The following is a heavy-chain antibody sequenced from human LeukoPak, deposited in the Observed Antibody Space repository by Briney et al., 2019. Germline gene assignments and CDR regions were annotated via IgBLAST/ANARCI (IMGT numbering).Heavy chain of an antibody. CDR3: AKDQPYYYDSSGYHYYYYYMDV. CDR2: IRYDGSNK. D-gene: IGHD3-22*01. J-gene: IGHJ6*03. CDR1: GFTFSSYG. V-gene: IGHV3-30*02. Sequence: GGSLRPSFAASGFTFSSYGMHWVRQAPGKGLEWVAFIRYDGSNKYYADSVKGRFTISRDNSKNTLYLQMNSLRAEDTAVYYCAKDQPYYYDSSGYHYYYYYMDVWGKGTTVTVSS.